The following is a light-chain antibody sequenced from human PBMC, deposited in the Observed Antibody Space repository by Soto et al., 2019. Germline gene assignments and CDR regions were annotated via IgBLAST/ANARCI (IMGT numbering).Light chain of an antibody. J-gene: IGKJ5*01. CDR2: DAS. Sequence: DVQMTQRPCSLSASVGDRVTITCQASQNINNYLNWYQQKPGRAPKLLIYDASNLEAGVPSRFRGSGSGTDFTFTISRLQPEDIATYYCQQYENRPTFGQGTLLEIK. CDR3: QQYENRPT. V-gene: IGKV1-33*01. CDR1: QNINNY.